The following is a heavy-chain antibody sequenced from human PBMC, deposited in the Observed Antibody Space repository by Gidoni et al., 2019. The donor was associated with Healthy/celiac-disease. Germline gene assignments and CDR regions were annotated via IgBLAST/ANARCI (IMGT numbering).Heavy chain of an antibody. CDR2: ISGSGGST. CDR1: GFTFCSYA. J-gene: IGHJ6*02. V-gene: IGHV3-23*01. Sequence: EVQLLESGGGLVQPGGSLILSCSASGFTFCSYAISWVPQAPGKGLEWVSAISGSGGSTYYADSVKGRFTISRDNSKNTLYLQMNSLRAEDTAVYYCATCSGTPILTGYPPDNYYYYGMDVWGQGTTVTVSS. D-gene: IGHD3-9*01. CDR3: ATCSGTPILTGYPPDNYYYYGMDV.